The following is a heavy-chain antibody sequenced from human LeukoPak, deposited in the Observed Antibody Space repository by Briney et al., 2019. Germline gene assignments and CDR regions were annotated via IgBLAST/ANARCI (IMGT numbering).Heavy chain of an antibody. J-gene: IGHJ4*02. D-gene: IGHD3-22*01. CDR2: ISTYNGNT. CDR1: GYTFTRNG. V-gene: IGHV1-18*01. Sequence: ASVKVSCKASGYTFTRNGISWVRQAPGRGLEWMGWISTYNGNTNYAQKFKGRVTMTTDTSTSTAYMELRSLRSDDTAVYYCAVETYYYDTPFDYWGQGTLVTVSS. CDR3: AVETYYYDTPFDY.